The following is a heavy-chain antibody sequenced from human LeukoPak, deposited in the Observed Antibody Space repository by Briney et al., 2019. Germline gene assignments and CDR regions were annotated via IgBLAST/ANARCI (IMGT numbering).Heavy chain of an antibody. CDR2: IIPILGIA. V-gene: IGHV1-69*02. CDR1: GGTFSSYT. Sequence: ASVKVSCKASGGTFSSYTISWVRQAPGQGLEWMGRIIPILGIANYAQKFQSRVTITADKSTSTAYVELSSLRSEDTAVYYCARRSSALDAFDIWGQGTMVTVSS. D-gene: IGHD6-25*01. CDR3: ARRSSALDAFDI. J-gene: IGHJ3*02.